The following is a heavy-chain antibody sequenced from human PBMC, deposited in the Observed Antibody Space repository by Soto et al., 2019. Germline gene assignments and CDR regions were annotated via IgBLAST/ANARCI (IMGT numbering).Heavy chain of an antibody. CDR3: AHRPSGWYLFDY. V-gene: IGHV2-5*01. J-gene: IGHJ4*02. CDR1: GFSLSTSGLG. CDR2: IYWNDDK. D-gene: IGHD6-19*01. Sequence: ESGPTLVNPTQTPTLTCTFSGFSLSTSGLGVGWIRQPPGKALEWLALIYWNDDKRYSPSLKARLTITKDTSKNQVVLTMTNMDPVDTATYYCAHRPSGWYLFDYWGQGTLVTVAS.